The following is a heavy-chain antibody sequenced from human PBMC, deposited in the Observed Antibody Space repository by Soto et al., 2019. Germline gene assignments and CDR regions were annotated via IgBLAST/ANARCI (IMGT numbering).Heavy chain of an antibody. J-gene: IGHJ4*02. CDR3: ARVRSSGWSTPFDY. V-gene: IGHV3-7*03. Sequence: PGGSLRLSCEVSGFTFSFYWMSWVRQAPGKGLEWVANINQDGSEINFVDSVKGRFTISRDNSKNTLYLQMNSLRAEDTAVYYCARVRSSGWSTPFDYWGQGTLVTVSS. D-gene: IGHD6-19*01. CDR1: GFTFSFYW. CDR2: INQDGSEI.